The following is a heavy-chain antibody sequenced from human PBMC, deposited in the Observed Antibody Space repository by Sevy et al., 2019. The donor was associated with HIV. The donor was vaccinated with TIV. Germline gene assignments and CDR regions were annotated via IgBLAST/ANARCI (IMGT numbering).Heavy chain of an antibody. CDR3: ASEGTLAASASYSDY. CDR2: IRGGGSNT. V-gene: IGHV3-23*01. CDR1: GFTFSRHG. Sequence: GGSLRLSCAASGFTFSRHGMGWVRQAPGKGLEWVSGIRGGGSNTFYADSVKGRFTISRDNSKNTVVLQMSRLRAEDTALDDCASEGTLAASASYSDYWGRGTLVTVSS. J-gene: IGHJ4*02. D-gene: IGHD1-26*01.